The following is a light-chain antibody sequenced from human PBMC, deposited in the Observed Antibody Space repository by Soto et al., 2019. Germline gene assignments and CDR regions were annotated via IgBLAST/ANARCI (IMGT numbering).Light chain of an antibody. CDR2: DAS. J-gene: IGKJ4*01. CDR1: QSVSSF. CDR3: QHRFSWPLT. V-gene: IGKV3-11*01. Sequence: EIVLTQSPATLSLSPGERATLSCRASQSVSSFFAWYQQKRGQAPRLLIYDASKRATGIPARFSGSGSGKDFTLTISSLEPEDFAVYYCQHRFSWPLTCGGGTTVEIK.